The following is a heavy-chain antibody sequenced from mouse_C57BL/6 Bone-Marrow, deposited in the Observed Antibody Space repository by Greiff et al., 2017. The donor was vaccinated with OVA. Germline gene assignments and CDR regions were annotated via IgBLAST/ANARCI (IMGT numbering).Heavy chain of an antibody. CDR1: GYTFTDYY. Sequence: VKLMESGAELVRPGASVKLSCKASGYTFTDYYINWVKQRPGQGLEWIARIYPGSGNTYYNEKFKGKATLTAEKSSSTAYMQLSSLTSEDSAVYFCARSRDYYGSSYEDYWGQGTTLTVSS. CDR3: ARSRDYYGSSYEDY. V-gene: IGHV1-76*01. D-gene: IGHD1-1*01. CDR2: IYPGSGNT. J-gene: IGHJ2*01.